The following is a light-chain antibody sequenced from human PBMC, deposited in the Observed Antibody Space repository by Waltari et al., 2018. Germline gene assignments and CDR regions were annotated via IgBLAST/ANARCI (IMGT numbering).Light chain of an antibody. CDR2: DAS. CDR1: QSVSSY. Sequence: EIVLTKSPATLSLSPGESATISCRASQSVSSYLAWYQQKPGQAPRLLIYDASNRATGIPARFSGSGSGTDFTLTISSLEPEDFAVYYCQQRSNWPTFGGGTKVEIK. J-gene: IGKJ4*01. V-gene: IGKV3-11*01. CDR3: QQRSNWPT.